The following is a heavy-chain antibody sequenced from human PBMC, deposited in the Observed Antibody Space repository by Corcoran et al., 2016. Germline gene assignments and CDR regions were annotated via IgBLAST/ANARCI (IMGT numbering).Heavy chain of an antibody. CDR2: ISYDGSNK. J-gene: IGHJ6*02. CDR3: AKDDYGMDV. Sequence: QVQLVESGGGVVQPGRSLRLYCAASGFTFSSYGMHWVRQAPGKGLEWVAVISYDGSNKYYADSVKGRFTISRDNSKNTLYLQMNSLRAEDTAVYYCAKDDYGMDVWGQGTTVTVSS. CDR1: GFTFSSYG. V-gene: IGHV3-30*18.